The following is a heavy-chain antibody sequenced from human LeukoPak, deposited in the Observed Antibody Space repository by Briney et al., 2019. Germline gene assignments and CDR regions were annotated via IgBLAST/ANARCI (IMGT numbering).Heavy chain of an antibody. D-gene: IGHD2-21*01. CDR3: TIIPNVILFTHYFEY. J-gene: IGHJ4*02. CDR1: GGTFSSYA. V-gene: IGHV1-69*13. Sequence: SVKVSCKASGGTFSSYAISWVRQAPGQGLEWMGGIIPIFGTANYAQKFQGRVTITADEPTRTAYMELTYVRSDDTAVYYCTIIPNVILFTHYFEYWGQGTLVTVSS. CDR2: IIPIFGTA.